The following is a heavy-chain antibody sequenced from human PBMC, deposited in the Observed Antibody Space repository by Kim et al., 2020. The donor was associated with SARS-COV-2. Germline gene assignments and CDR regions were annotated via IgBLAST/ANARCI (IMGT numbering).Heavy chain of an antibody. CDR3: ARGAWSAGAFDI. D-gene: IGHD2-8*01. J-gene: IGHJ3*02. V-gene: IGHV3-11*06. Sequence: YADSVKGRFTISRDNAKNSLYLQMNSLRAEDTAVYYCARGAWSAGAFDIWGQGTMVTVSS.